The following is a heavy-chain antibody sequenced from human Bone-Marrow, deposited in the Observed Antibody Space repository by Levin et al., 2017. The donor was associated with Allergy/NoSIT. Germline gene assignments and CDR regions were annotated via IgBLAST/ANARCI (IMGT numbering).Heavy chain of an antibody. CDR3: VLSVTTGLFDY. CDR2: ISWNSNKI. Sequence: GGSLRLSCAASGFIFDDYGMHWVRQAPGKGLEWVSGISWNSNKIDYADSVKGRFTISRDNAKNSLYLQMNSLKVEDTAFYYCVLSVTTGLFDYWGQGNLVTVSS. D-gene: IGHD4-17*01. J-gene: IGHJ4*02. CDR1: GFIFDDYG. V-gene: IGHV3-9*01.